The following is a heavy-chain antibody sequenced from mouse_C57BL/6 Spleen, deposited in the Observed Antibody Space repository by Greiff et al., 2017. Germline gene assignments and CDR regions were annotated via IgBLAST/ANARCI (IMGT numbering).Heavy chain of an antibody. CDR2: IHPNSGST. J-gene: IGHJ2*01. D-gene: IGHD3-2*02. V-gene: IGHV1-64*01. CDR3: ARMTAQGGGY. CDR1: GYTFTSYW. Sequence: QVQLQQSGAELVKPGASVKLSCKASGYTFTSYWMHWVKQRPGQGLEWIGMIHPNSGSTNYNEKFKSKATLTVDKSSSTADMQLSSLTSEDSAVYYCARMTAQGGGYWGQGTTLTVSS.